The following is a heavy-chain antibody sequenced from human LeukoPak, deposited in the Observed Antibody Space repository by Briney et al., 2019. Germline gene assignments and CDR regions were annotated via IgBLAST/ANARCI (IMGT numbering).Heavy chain of an antibody. V-gene: IGHV3-21*01. CDR1: GFTFSSYS. CDR3: ARDTVTNTVRYFDL. J-gene: IGHJ2*01. CDR2: ISSSSSYI. D-gene: IGHD4-17*01. Sequence: GGSLRLSCAASGFTFSSYSMNWVRQAPGKGLEWVSSISSSSSYIYYADSVKGRFTISRDNAKNSLYLQMNSLRAEDTAVYYCARDTVTNTVRYFDLWGRGTLVTVSS.